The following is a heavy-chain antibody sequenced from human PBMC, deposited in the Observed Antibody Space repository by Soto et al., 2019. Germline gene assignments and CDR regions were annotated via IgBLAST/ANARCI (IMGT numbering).Heavy chain of an antibody. V-gene: IGHV1-18*01. CDR3: ARVVTTRRFDWLEP. D-gene: IGHD4-17*01. CDR1: GYTFTSYG. J-gene: IGHJ5*02. Sequence: ASVKISCKASGYTFTSYGISWVRQAPGQGLEWMGWISAYNGNTNYAQKLQGRVTMTPDTSTSTAYMELRSLRSDDTAVYYCARVVTTRRFDWLEPWRKGTLVTVSS. CDR2: ISAYNGNT.